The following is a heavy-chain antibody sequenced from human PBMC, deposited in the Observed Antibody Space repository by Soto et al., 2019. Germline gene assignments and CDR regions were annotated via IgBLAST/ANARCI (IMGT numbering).Heavy chain of an antibody. V-gene: IGHV1-69*12. CDR1: GGTFSSNA. J-gene: IGHJ6*02. Sequence: QVQLVQSGAEVKKPGSSVKVSCKASGGTFSSNAISWVRQAPGQGLEWMGGIIPIFGTANYAQKFQGRVTITADESTSIGYMELSSLRSEDKAVYYCARGRPDGSGSYYYYYGLDVWGQGTTVTVSS. D-gene: IGHD3-10*01. CDR3: ARGRPDGSGSYYYYYGLDV. CDR2: IIPIFGTA.